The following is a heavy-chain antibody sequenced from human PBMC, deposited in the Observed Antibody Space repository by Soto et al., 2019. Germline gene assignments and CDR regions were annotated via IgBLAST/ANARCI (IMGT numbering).Heavy chain of an antibody. V-gene: IGHV4-61*01. Sequence: SETLSLTCTVSGVSVSSGRYYWSWIRQPPGKGLEWIGYIFYNGNTNYNPSLKSRVTVSVDTSKNQFSLKLSSVTAADTAVYFCARVFSSSWFYYFDSWGQGTLVTVSS. CDR3: ARVFSSSWFYYFDS. D-gene: IGHD6-13*01. CDR2: IFYNGNT. J-gene: IGHJ4*02. CDR1: GVSVSSGRYY.